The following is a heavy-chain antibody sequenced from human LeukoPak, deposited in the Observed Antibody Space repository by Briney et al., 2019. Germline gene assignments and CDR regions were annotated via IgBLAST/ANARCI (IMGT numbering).Heavy chain of an antibody. CDR1: GFTLNDYA. Sequence: GGSLRLSCAVSGFTLNDYAMHWVRQAPGKGLEWVSGISYNGGTIGFADSVKGRFTISRDNAKDSLYLQMNSLRAEDMALYYCAKDGCSGGSCYGRSALDIWGQGTMVTVSS. CDR3: AKDGCSGGSCYGRSALDI. V-gene: IGHV3-9*03. D-gene: IGHD2-15*01. CDR2: ISYNGGTI. J-gene: IGHJ3*02.